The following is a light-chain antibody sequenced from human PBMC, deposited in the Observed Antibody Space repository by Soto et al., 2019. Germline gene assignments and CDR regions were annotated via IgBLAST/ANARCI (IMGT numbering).Light chain of an antibody. Sequence: DIQMTQSPSSLSASVGHSVTITCRASQSITTYLSXYXXTXGXXXKXXXYAADRLQTGVPSRFSGSGSGTDFTLTISSLQPEDFATYYCQQAYGAPPTFGQGTKVDIK. CDR3: QQAYGAPPT. J-gene: IGKJ1*01. CDR1: QSITTY. V-gene: IGKV1-39*01. CDR2: AAD.